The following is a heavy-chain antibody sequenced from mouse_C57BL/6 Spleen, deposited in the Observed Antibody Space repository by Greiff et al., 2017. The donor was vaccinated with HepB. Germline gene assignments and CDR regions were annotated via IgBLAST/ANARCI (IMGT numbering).Heavy chain of an antibody. V-gene: IGHV1-82*01. CDR2: IYPGDGDT. Sequence: QVQLQQSGPELVKPGASVKISCKASGYAFSSSWMNWVKQRPGKGLEWIGRIYPGDGDTNYNGKFTGKATLTADKSSSTAYMQLSSLTTEDSAVYCCARSYGNYGGFDYWGQGTTLTVSS. CDR3: ARSYGNYGGFDY. J-gene: IGHJ2*01. CDR1: GYAFSSSW. D-gene: IGHD2-1*01.